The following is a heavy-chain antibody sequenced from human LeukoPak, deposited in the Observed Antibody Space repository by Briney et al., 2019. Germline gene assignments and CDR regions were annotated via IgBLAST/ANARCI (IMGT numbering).Heavy chain of an antibody. V-gene: IGHV3-53*01. Sequence: GGSLRLSCAAPGFTVSSNYMSWVRQAPGKGLEWVSVIYSGGSTYYADSVKGRFTISRDNSKNTLYLQMNSLRAEDTAVYYCARHYYDSSGPNFDYWGQGTLVTVSS. CDR3: ARHYYDSSGPNFDY. J-gene: IGHJ4*02. D-gene: IGHD3-22*01. CDR2: IYSGGST. CDR1: GFTVSSNY.